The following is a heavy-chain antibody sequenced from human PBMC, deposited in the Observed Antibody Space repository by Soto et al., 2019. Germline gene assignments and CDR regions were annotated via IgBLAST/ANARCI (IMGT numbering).Heavy chain of an antibody. CDR1: GFTFSSYA. V-gene: IGHV3-23*01. Sequence: EVRLLESGGGLVQPGGSLRLSCAASGFTFSSYAMSWVRQAPGKGLEWVSAISGSGGSTYYADSVKGRFTISRDNSKNTLYLQMNSLRAEDTAVYYCAKDLSKTTVTTLAYWGQGTLVTVSS. D-gene: IGHD4-4*01. CDR2: ISGSGGST. J-gene: IGHJ4*02. CDR3: AKDLSKTTVTTLAY.